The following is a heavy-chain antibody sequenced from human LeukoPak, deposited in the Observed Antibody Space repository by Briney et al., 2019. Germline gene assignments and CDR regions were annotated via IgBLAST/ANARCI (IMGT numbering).Heavy chain of an antibody. CDR2: IYYSGST. V-gene: IGHV4-30-4*01. D-gene: IGHD3-22*01. Sequence: SQTLSLTCIVSGGSISSGDYYWSWIRQPPGKGLEWIGYIYYSGSTYYNPSLKSRVTISGDTPKNQFSLKLSSVTAADTAVYYCARVYSSGYYDRRFDYWGQGTLVTVSS. J-gene: IGHJ4*02. CDR1: GGSISSGDYY. CDR3: ARVYSSGYYDRRFDY.